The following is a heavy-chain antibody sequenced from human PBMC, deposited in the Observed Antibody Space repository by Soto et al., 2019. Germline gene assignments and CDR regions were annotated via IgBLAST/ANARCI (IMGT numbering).Heavy chain of an antibody. CDR2: IMPVFGTA. CDR1: GGTFSAYA. J-gene: IGHJ6*02. Sequence: ASVKVSCKASGGTFSAYAISWVRQAPGQGLEWMGDIMPVFGTADYAQKFQDRVIITADESTTTVYMELRRLTSEDTAVYFCARDAGYSFGVNGMDVWGQGTTVTVSS. V-gene: IGHV1-69*13. CDR3: ARDAGYSFGVNGMDV. D-gene: IGHD5-18*01.